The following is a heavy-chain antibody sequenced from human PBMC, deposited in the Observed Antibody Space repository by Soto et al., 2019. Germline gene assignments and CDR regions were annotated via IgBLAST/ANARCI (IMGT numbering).Heavy chain of an antibody. Sequence: EVQLLESGGGLVQPGGSLRLSCAASGFTFSGYAMSWVRQAPGKGLEWVSAISSSGGSTYYADSVKGRFTISRDNSKNTLYLQMNSLRAEDTALYYCAKGGGSYSSSGSVSWGQGTLVSVSS. CDR2: ISSSGGST. D-gene: IGHD6-13*01. J-gene: IGHJ4*02. V-gene: IGHV3-23*01. CDR3: AKGGGSYSSSGSVS. CDR1: GFTFSGYA.